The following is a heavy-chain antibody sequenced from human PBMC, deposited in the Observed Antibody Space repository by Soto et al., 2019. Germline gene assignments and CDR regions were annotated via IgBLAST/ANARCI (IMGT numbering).Heavy chain of an antibody. V-gene: IGHV3-21*01. CDR3: VKEVEGFDY. Sequence: EVQLVESGGGLVKPGGSLRLSCAASGFTFSSNTMNWGRQAPGKGLEWVSSITGSSRDKFYADSVKGRFTISRDNAENSLYLQMNSLRAEDAAVDYCVKEVEGFDYWGQGTLVTVSS. CDR1: GFTFSSNT. J-gene: IGHJ4*02. CDR2: ITGSSRDK. D-gene: IGHD1-1*01.